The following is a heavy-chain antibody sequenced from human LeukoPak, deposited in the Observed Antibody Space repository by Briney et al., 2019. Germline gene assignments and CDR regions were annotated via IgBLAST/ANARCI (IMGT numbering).Heavy chain of an antibody. Sequence: SETLSLTCTVSGGSISSGDYYWSWIRQPPGKGLEWIGYIYYSGSTYYNPSPKSRVTISVDTSKNQFSLKLSSVTAADTAVYYCARGTLVAAKFDPWGQGTLVTVSS. CDR2: IYYSGST. CDR3: ARGTLVAAKFDP. CDR1: GGSISSGDYY. V-gene: IGHV4-30-4*01. D-gene: IGHD2-15*01. J-gene: IGHJ5*02.